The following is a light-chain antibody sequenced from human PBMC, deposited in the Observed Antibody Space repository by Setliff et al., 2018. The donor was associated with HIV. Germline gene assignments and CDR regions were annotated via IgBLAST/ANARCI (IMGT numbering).Light chain of an antibody. CDR2: YDS. CDR1: NIGSKS. Sequence: SYALTQPPSVSVAPGKTARITCGGDNIGSKSVHWYQQRPGQAPVVVIYYDSDRPSGIPERFSGSNSGNTATLTISRVEAGDEADYYCQVWDSSSDPPCVFATGTKGTVL. CDR3: QVWDSSSDPPCV. J-gene: IGLJ1*01. V-gene: IGLV3-21*04.